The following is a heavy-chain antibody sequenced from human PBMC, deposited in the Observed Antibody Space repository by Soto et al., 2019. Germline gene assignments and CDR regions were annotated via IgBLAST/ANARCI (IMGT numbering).Heavy chain of an antibody. CDR3: AAGRSGYDILTGYTYYYYYGMDV. CDR2: IVVGSGNT. J-gene: IGHJ6*02. D-gene: IGHD3-9*01. CDR1: GFTFTSSA. Sequence: ASVKVSCKASGFTFTSSAVQWVRQARGQRLEWIGWIVVGSGNTNYAQKFQERVTITRDMSTSTAYMELSSLRSEDTAVYYCAAGRSGYDILTGYTYYYYYGMDVWGQGTTVTVSS. V-gene: IGHV1-58*01.